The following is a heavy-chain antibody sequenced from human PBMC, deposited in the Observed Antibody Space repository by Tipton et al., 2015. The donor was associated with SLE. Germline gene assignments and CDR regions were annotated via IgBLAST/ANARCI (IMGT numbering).Heavy chain of an antibody. CDR3: AGTVSTDLDS. CDR1: GDSVSGQS. CDR2: IYYSGIT. V-gene: IGHV4-59*02. J-gene: IGHJ4*02. Sequence: TLSLTCTVSGDSVSGQSWSWIRQPAGKGLEWIGYIYYSGITNYNPSVRSRVTISVDTSKSQFSLKLSSVTAADTAVYYCAGTVSTDLDSWGQGTLVTVSS. D-gene: IGHD4-11*01.